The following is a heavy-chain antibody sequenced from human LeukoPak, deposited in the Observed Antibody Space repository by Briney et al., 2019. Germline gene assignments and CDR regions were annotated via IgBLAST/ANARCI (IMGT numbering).Heavy chain of an antibody. D-gene: IGHD3-22*01. CDR1: GFTFSLFA. CDR2: ISGSGGAT. CDR3: AKDGYNYNSSGHFDY. J-gene: IGHJ4*02. Sequence: GGSLRLSCAASGFTFSLFAMHWVRQAPGKGLEWVSAISGSGGATYHADADSVKGRFTISRDNSKNALYLEINNLRAEDTAVYYCAKDGYNYNSSGHFDYWGQGTLVTVSS. V-gene: IGHV3-23*01.